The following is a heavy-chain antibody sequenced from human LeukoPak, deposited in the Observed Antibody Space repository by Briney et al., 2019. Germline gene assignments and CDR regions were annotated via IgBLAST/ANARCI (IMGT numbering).Heavy chain of an antibody. CDR1: GSTFSSYG. V-gene: IGHV3-30*18. J-gene: IGHJ6*02. CDR2: ISYDGSNK. Sequence: GGSLRLSCAASGSTFSSYGMHWVRQAPGKGLEWVAVISYDGSNKYYADSVKGRFTISRDNSKNTLYLQMNSLRAEDTAVYYCAKDRSQLWPPYYYYGMDVWGQGTTVTVSS. D-gene: IGHD5-18*01. CDR3: AKDRSQLWPPYYYYGMDV.